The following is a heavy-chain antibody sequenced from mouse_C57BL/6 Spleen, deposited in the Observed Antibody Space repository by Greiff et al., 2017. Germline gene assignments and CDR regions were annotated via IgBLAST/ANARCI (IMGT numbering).Heavy chain of an antibody. CDR1: GYTFTSYW. V-gene: IGHV1-59*01. J-gene: IGHJ1*03. CDR3: ARSPTVVATNWYFDV. Sequence: QVQLQQPGAELVRPGTSVKLSCKASGYTFTSYWMHWVKQRPGQGLEWIGVIDPSDSYTNYNQKFKGKATLTVDTSSSTAYMQRSSLTSEDSAVYYCARSPTVVATNWYFDVWGTGTTVTVSS. D-gene: IGHD1-1*01. CDR2: IDPSDSYT.